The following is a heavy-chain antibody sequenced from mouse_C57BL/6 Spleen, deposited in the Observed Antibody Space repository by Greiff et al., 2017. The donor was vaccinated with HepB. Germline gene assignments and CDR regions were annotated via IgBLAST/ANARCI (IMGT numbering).Heavy chain of an antibody. CDR2: IYPGSGST. Sequence: QVQLQQPGAELVKPGASVKISCTVSGYTFTSYWITWVMQRPGKGLEWCGDIYPGSGSTNYNENFKSKATLTVDTSTSTAYMQFSSLTSEDSAVYYCASGDGSSYWYFDVWGTGTTVTVSS. V-gene: IGHV1-55*01. CDR3: ASGDGSSYWYFDV. CDR1: GYTFTSYW. D-gene: IGHD1-1*01. J-gene: IGHJ1*03.